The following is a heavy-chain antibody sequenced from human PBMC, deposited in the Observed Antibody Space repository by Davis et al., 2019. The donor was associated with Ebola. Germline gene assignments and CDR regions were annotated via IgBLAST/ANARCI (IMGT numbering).Heavy chain of an antibody. CDR1: GFTFSDYY. V-gene: IGHV3-11*06. CDR3: AMGALGELSLPDY. Sequence: GESLNISCAASGFTFSDYYMSWSRQAQGHGLEWDSYISSSSSYTNYADSVKGRLTISRDNAKNSLYLQMNSLRAEDTAVYYCAMGALGELSLPDYWGQGTLVTVSS. J-gene: IGHJ4*02. D-gene: IGHD3-16*02. CDR2: ISSSSSYT.